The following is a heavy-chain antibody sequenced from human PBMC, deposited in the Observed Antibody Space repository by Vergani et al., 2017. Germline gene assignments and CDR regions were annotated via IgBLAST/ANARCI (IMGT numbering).Heavy chain of an antibody. CDR1: GFTFSSYA. J-gene: IGHJ6*02. V-gene: IGHV3-23*01. Sequence: EVQLLESGGGLVQPGGSLRLSCAASGFTFSSYAMSWVRQVPGKGLEWVSGISGSGGNTYYANSVKGRFTISRDNSKNTLYLQMNSLRADDTAVYYCAKGVYCSSTXCYECRGYYYGLGVWGQGTTVTFSS. CDR3: AKGVYCSSTXCYECRGYYYGLGV. D-gene: IGHD2-2*01. CDR2: ISGSGGNT.